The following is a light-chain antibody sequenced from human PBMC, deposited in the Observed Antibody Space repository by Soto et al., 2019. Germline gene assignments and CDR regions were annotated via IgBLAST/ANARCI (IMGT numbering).Light chain of an antibody. J-gene: IGKJ1*01. CDR2: GAS. CDR3: QQYGNSLWT. Sequence: EIVMTQSPATLSVSPGERATLSCRPSQSVSSNLAWYQQKPGQAPRLLIYGASTRATGIPDRFSGSGSGTDFTLTISRVEPEDFAVYYCQQYGNSLWTFGQGTKVDIK. V-gene: IGKV3-20*01. CDR1: QSVSSN.